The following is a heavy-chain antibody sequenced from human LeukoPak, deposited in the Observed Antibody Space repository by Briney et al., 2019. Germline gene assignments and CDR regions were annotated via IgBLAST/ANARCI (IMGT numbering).Heavy chain of an antibody. CDR2: ISGGGGST. CDR1: GFTFSSYA. V-gene: IGHV3-23*01. D-gene: IGHD3-22*01. CDR3: AKDILPEGYYDSSGYPDY. Sequence: PGGSLRLSCAASGFTFSSYAMSWVRQAPGKGLEWVSAISGGGGSTYYADSVKGRFTISRDNSKNTLYLQMNSLRAEDTALYYCAKDILPEGYYDSSGYPDYWGQGTLVTVSS. J-gene: IGHJ4*02.